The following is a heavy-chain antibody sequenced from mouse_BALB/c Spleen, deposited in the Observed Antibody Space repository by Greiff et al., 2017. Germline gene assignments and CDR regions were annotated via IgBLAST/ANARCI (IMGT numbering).Heavy chain of an antibody. J-gene: IGHJ3*01. CDR3: ARVATGVASDY. Sequence: QVQLQQPGAELVKPGASVKLSYKASGYTFTSYWMHWVKQRPGHGLEWIGAINPSNCRTNYNEKFKSKATLTADKSSSTAYLQLSSLTSEDSAVYYCARVATGVASDYWGQGTLVTVSA. D-gene: IGHD1-1*01. CDR1: GYTFTSYW. V-gene: IGHV1S81*02. CDR2: INPSNCRT.